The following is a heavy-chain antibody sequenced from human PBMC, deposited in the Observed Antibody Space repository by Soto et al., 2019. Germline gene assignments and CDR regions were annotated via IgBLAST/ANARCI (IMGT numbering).Heavy chain of an antibody. CDR3: ARDVGNYDFCSGYYTYNWFDP. Sequence: ASVKVSCKASGYTFTGYYMHWVRQAPGQELGWMGWINPNSGGTNYAQKFQGWVTMTRDTSISTAYMELSRLRSDDPAVYYCARDVGNYDFCSGYYTYNWFDPWGQGTLVTVSS. V-gene: IGHV1-2*04. D-gene: IGHD3-3*01. J-gene: IGHJ5*02. CDR2: INPNSGGT. CDR1: GYTFTGYY.